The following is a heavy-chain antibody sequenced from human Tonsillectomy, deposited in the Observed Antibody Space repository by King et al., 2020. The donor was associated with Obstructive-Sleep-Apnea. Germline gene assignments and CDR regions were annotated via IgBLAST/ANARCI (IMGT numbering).Heavy chain of an antibody. CDR3: ARDNAPEYFQH. V-gene: IGHV4-61*01. J-gene: IGHJ1*01. CDR2: IYYSGST. D-gene: IGHD2-2*01. CDR1: GGSVSSGSNY. Sequence: VQLQESGPGLVKPSETLSLTCIVSGGSVSSGSNYWSWIRQPPGKGLEWIGYIYYSGSTNYNPSLKSRVTISVDTSKNQFSLKLSSVTAADTAVYYCARDNAPEYFQHWGLGTLVTVSS.